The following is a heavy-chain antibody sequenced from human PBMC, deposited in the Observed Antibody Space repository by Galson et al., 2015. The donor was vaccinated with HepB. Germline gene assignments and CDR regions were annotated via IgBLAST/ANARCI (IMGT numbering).Heavy chain of an antibody. CDR1: GYTFTNYG. CDR3: AREGHDYADSSGYYYFDY. J-gene: IGHJ4*02. CDR2: ISDDNGNT. D-gene: IGHD3-22*01. Sequence: SVRVSCTASGYTFTNYGISWVRQAPGQGLEWMGWISDDNGNTNYAQKLQGRVTISTDTSPSTAYMELRSLRSDDTAEYYCAREGHDYADSSGYYYFDYWGQGTLVTVSS. V-gene: IGHV1-18*04.